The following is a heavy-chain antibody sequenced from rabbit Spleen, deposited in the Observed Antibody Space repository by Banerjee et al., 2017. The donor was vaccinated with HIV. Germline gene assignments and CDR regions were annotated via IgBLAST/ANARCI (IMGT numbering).Heavy chain of an antibody. J-gene: IGHJ4*01. CDR2: IDPVFGIT. CDR1: GFTVSSYY. V-gene: IGHV1S7*01. CDR3: AREGSGQVLFNL. Sequence: QLKETGGGLVQPGGSLKISCKASGFTVSSYYMSWVRQAPGKGLEWIGYIDPVFGITYYASWVNGRFTISSHNAQNTLYLQLNSLTVADTATYFCAREGSGQVLFNLWGQGTLVTVS. D-gene: IGHD4-1*01.